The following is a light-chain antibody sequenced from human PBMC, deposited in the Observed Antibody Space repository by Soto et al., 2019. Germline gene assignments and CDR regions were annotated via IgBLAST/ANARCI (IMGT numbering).Light chain of an antibody. J-gene: IGKJ1*01. CDR2: WAS. CDR1: QSVLYSSNNKNY. Sequence: DIVMTQSPDSLAVSLGERATINCKSSQSVLYSSNNKNYLAWYQQKPGQPPKLXXYWASTRESGVPDRFSGSGSGTDFTLTISSLQAEDVAVYYCQQYYSTLTWTFGQGTKVDIK. V-gene: IGKV4-1*01. CDR3: QQYYSTLTWT.